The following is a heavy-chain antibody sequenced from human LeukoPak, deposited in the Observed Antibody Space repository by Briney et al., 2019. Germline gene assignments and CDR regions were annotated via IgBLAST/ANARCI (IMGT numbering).Heavy chain of an antibody. V-gene: IGHV5-51*01. Sequence: GESLKISCKGSGYSFTSYWIGWVRQMPGKGLEWMGIIYPGDSDTRYSPSFQGQVTISVDKSISTAYLQWSSLKASDTAMYYCARSAYCGGDCYSDAFDIWGQGTMVTVSS. CDR3: ARSAYCGGDCYSDAFDI. CDR1: GYSFTSYW. J-gene: IGHJ3*02. D-gene: IGHD2-21*02. CDR2: IYPGDSDT.